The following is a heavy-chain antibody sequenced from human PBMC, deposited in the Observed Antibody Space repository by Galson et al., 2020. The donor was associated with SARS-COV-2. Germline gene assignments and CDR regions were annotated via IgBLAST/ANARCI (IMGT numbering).Heavy chain of an antibody. D-gene: IGHD3-3*01. Sequence: NSGGSLRLSCATSGFTFSRYNMNWVRQAPGKGLEWVSSISSDVTSTYYADSVKGRFTISRDNAKNSLYLQMNSLRAEDTAVYYCARDPYDFSSGDHSWFDPWGQGTLVAVSS. V-gene: IGHV3-21*01. CDR3: ARDPYDFSSGDHSWFDP. CDR1: GFTFSRYN. J-gene: IGHJ5*02. CDR2: ISSDVTST.